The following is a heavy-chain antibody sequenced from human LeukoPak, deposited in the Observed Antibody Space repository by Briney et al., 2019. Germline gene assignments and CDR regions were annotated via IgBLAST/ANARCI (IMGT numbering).Heavy chain of an antibody. V-gene: IGHV3-23*01. Sequence: GGSLRLSCAASGFTFSTYAMSWVRQAPGKGLEWVAAFSGSADRTYYADSVKGRSTISRDNSKNTLYLQMNSLRAEDTAVYYCAEKYGDYRAFDYWGQGTLVTVSS. CDR2: FSGSADRT. D-gene: IGHD4-17*01. CDR3: AEKYGDYRAFDY. J-gene: IGHJ4*02. CDR1: GFTFSTYA.